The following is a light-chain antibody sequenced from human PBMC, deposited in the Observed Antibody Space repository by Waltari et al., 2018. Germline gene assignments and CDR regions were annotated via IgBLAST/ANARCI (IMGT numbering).Light chain of an antibody. CDR3: QSYDSGLGDVV. V-gene: IGLV1-40*01. J-gene: IGLJ2*01. CDR2: GNT. CDR1: SSHIGADYD. Sequence: QSVVTQPPSVSGALGQSVTISCTGSSSHIGADYDVHWYQQLPGKAPKVLIYGNTNRPSWVPDRFSGSKSDTSASLAITGLQAEDEGDYYCQSYDSGLGDVVFGGGTKLTVL.